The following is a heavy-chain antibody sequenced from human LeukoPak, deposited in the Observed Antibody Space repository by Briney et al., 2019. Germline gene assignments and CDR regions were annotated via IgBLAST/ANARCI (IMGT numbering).Heavy chain of an antibody. D-gene: IGHD2-2*02. CDR3: AREGYCSSISCYTRGTSYFDY. V-gene: IGHV3-30*04. Sequence: GGSLRLSCAASGFTFSSYAMHWVRQAPGKGLEWVAVISYDGSNKYYADSVKGRFTISRDNAKNSLYLQMNSLRAEDTALYYCAREGYCSSISCYTRGTSYFDYWGQGTLVTVSS. CDR1: GFTFSSYA. J-gene: IGHJ4*02. CDR2: ISYDGSNK.